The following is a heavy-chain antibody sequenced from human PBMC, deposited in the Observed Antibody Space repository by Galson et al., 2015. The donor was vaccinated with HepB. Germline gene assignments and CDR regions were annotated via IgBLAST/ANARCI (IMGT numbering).Heavy chain of an antibody. V-gene: IGHV1-46*04. CDR3: ARGGAWGYDSSETWDYFDY. D-gene: IGHD3-22*01. J-gene: IGHJ4*02. CDR1: GYTFTSYY. Sequence: SVKVSCKASGYTFTSYYMHWVRQAPGQGLEWMGIINPSGGSTSYAQKLQGRVTMTRDTSTSTVYMELSSLRSEDTAVYYCARGGAWGYDSSETWDYFDYWGQGTLVTVSS. CDR2: INPSGGST.